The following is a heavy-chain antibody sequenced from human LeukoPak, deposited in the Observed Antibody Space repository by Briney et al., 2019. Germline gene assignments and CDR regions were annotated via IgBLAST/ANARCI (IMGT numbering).Heavy chain of an antibody. D-gene: IGHD3-9*01. V-gene: IGHV4-30-2*01. CDR2: IYQSGST. CDR3: ARRSDFDLRLNSRYFDL. J-gene: IGHJ2*01. Sequence: SETLSLTCAVSGDSMSRVGYYWGWIRQPPGKGLEWIGYIYQSGSTFYNPSLKTRLNIALDRSKKHVSLRLNSVTAADTAVYYCARRSDFDLRLNSRYFDLWGRGTLVSVSS. CDR1: GDSMSRVGYY.